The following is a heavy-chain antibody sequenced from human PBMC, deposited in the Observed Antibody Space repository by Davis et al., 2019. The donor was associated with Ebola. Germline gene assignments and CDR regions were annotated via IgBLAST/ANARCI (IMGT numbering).Heavy chain of an antibody. CDR1: GFTFSSYE. CDR3: AGAFSGYEADY. J-gene: IGHJ4*02. D-gene: IGHD5-12*01. Sequence: PGGSLRLSCAASGFTFSSYEMNWVRQTPGKGLEWVSYISSSGSTIYYADSVKGRFTISRDNAKNSLYLQMNSLRAEDTAVYYCAGAFSGYEADYWGQGTLVTVSS. CDR2: ISSSGSTI. V-gene: IGHV3-48*03.